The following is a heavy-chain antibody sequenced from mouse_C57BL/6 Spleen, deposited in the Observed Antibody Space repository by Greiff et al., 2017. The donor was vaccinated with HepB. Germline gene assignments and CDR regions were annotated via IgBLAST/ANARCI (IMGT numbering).Heavy chain of an antibody. D-gene: IGHD6-1*01. V-gene: IGHV1-42*01. J-gene: IGHJ4*01. Sequence: VQLQQSGPELVKPGASVKISCKASGYSFTGYYMNWVKQSPEKSLEWIGEINPSTGGTTYNQKFKAKATLTVDKSSSTAYMQLKSLTSEDSAVYYCARDNYDAMDYWGQGTSVTVSS. CDR2: INPSTGGT. CDR3: ARDNYDAMDY. CDR1: GYSFTGYY.